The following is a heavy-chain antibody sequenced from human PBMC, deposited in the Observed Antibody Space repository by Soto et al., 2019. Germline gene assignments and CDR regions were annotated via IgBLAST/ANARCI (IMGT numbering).Heavy chain of an antibody. CDR1: GFIFSSYG. D-gene: IGHD1-20*01. Sequence: PGGSLRLSCAASGFIFSSYGMHWVRQAPGKGLEWVAFISYDEGKKYYSDSVKGRFTISRDISKSTLYLQMNSLRAEDTAVYYCAKPSYIRAWQITETPLYYWGQGTLVTVSS. V-gene: IGHV3-30*18. CDR3: AKPSYIRAWQITETPLYY. J-gene: IGHJ4*02. CDR2: ISYDEGKK.